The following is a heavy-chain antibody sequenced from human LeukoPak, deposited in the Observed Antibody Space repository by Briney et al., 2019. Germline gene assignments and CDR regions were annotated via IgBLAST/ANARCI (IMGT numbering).Heavy chain of an antibody. CDR3: AVAAAGTLFDP. CDR2: SYYSGST. J-gene: IGHJ5*02. CDR1: GGSISSYY. D-gene: IGHD6-13*01. V-gene: IGHV4-59*01. Sequence: SSETLSLTCTVSGGSISSYYWSWIRQPPGKGLEWIGYSYYSGSTNYNPYLKSRVTISVDTSKNQFSLKLSSVTAADTAVYYCAVAAAGTLFDPWGQGTLVTVSS.